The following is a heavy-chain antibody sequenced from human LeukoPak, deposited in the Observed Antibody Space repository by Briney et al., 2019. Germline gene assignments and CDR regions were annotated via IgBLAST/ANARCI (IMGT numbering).Heavy chain of an antibody. J-gene: IGHJ4*02. CDR3: ARDPAKLWSGHDY. CDR1: GFTFSSYA. V-gene: IGHV3-64D*06. CDR2: ISSNGGST. Sequence: GGSLRLSCSASGFTFSSYAMHWVRQAPGKGLEYVSAISSNGGSTYYADSVKGRFTISRDNSKNTLYLQMSSLRAEDTAVYYCARDPAKLWSGHDYWGQGTLVTVSS. D-gene: IGHD3-3*01.